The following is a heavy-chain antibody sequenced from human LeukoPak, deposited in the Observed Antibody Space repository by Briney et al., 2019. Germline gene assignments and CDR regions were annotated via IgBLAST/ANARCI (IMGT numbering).Heavy chain of an antibody. V-gene: IGHV4-59*01. CDR3: ARDSGPLGVFGP. CDR2: IYYSGST. D-gene: IGHD1-26*01. CDR1: GGSISSYY. Sequence: PSETLSLTCTVSGGSISSYYWSWIRQPPGKGLEWIGYIYYSGSTNYNPSLKSRVTISVDTSKNQFSLTLKSVTAADKAVYYCARDSGPLGVFGPWGQGTLVTVSS. J-gene: IGHJ5*02.